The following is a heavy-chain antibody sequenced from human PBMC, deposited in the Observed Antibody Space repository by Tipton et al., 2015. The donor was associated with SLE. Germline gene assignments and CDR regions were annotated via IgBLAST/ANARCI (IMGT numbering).Heavy chain of an antibody. D-gene: IGHD4-17*01. CDR1: GGSISSYY. CDR2: IYYSGST. J-gene: IGHJ5*02. V-gene: IGHV4-59*12. Sequence: TLSLTCTVSGGSISSYYWSWIRQPPGKGPEWIGTIYYSGSTYYYPSLKSRITTSVDTSKNQFSLEVRSVTAADTAVYYCARGGTGDGRNPFDPWGQGTLVTVSS. CDR3: ARGGTGDGRNPFDP.